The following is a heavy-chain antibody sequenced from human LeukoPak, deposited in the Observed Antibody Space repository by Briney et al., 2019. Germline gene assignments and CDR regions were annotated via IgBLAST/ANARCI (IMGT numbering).Heavy chain of an antibody. V-gene: IGHV4-59*01. Sequence: SETLSLTCTVSGGSISSYYWSWIRQPPGKGLEWIGYIYYSGSTNYNPSLKSRVTISVDTSKNQFSLKLSSVTAADTAAYYCARSSLPNDYWGQGTLVTVSS. CDR2: IYYSGST. J-gene: IGHJ4*02. CDR3: ARSSLPNDY. CDR1: GGSISSYY. D-gene: IGHD6-6*01.